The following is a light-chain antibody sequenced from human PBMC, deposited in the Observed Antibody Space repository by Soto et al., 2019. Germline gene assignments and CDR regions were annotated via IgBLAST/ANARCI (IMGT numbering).Light chain of an antibody. J-gene: IGKJ1*01. V-gene: IGKV3-20*01. Sequence: ENVLTQSPGTLSLSPGERATLSCRASQVVSSRYLAWYQQKPGEAPRLLIDGASSRATGIPDMFSGSGSGTDFTLTISSLEPEDFAVYYCQQYANSPPTFGQGTKVEIK. CDR3: QQYANSPPT. CDR1: QVVSSRY. CDR2: GAS.